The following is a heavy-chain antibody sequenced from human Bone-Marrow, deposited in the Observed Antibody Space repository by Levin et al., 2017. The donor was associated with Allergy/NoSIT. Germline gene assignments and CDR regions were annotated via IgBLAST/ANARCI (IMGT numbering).Heavy chain of an antibody. CDR2: ISWNSGTF. CDR1: GFSFDDYA. J-gene: IGHJ6*02. Sequence: GGSLRLSCVASGFSFDDYAMHWVRQGPGKGLEWVSRISWNSGTFAYADSVKGRFTISRDNAKNSLYLQMNSLRREDTALYFCARDIGPVGGASMDVWGQGPTVTVS. CDR3: ARDIGPVGGASMDV. V-gene: IGHV3-9*01. D-gene: IGHD2-2*01.